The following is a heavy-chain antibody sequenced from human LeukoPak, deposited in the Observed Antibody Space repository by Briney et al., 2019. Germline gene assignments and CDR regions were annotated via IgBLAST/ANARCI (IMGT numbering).Heavy chain of an antibody. D-gene: IGHD2-15*01. Sequence: SEAPSHTCTVSAGSISSYYWSWWRHPVGGGLEWIRRIYTSGSTNYDPSLKRRVTMSVDTSKDQFTLKLSSVSAADTAVYYCARGERGGSVTFDYWGQGTLATVS. V-gene: IGHV4-4*07. CDR3: ARGERGGSVTFDY. J-gene: IGHJ4*02. CDR2: IYTSGST. CDR1: AGSISSYY.